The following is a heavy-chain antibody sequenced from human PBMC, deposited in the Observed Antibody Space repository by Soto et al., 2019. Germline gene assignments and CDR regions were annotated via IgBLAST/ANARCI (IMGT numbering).Heavy chain of an antibody. V-gene: IGHV1-24*01. Sequence: ASVKVSCKVSGYTLTELSMHWVRQAPGKGLEWMGGFDPEDGETIYAQKFQGRVTMTEDTSTDTAYMELSSLRSEDTAVYYCASSGTVTHPIDYSGQGTLVTVSS. CDR1: GYTLTELS. CDR2: FDPEDGET. D-gene: IGHD4-17*01. J-gene: IGHJ4*02. CDR3: ASSGTVTHPIDY.